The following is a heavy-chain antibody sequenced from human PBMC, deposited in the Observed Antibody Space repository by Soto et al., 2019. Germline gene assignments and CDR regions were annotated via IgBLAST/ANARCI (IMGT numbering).Heavy chain of an antibody. CDR1: GYSISSGYY. D-gene: IGHD3-22*01. J-gene: IGHJ5*02. CDR3: ARVGPWVPYYYDSSPYTFENWFDP. CDR2: IYRGGST. Sequence: LSLTCAVSGYSISSGYYWGWLRQPPGKGLEWIGSIYRGGSTYYNPSLNSRVTLSIDMTNNHVSLILNSVTAADTAVYYCARVGPWVPYYYDSSPYTFENWFDPWGQGTLVTVS. V-gene: IGHV4-38-2*01.